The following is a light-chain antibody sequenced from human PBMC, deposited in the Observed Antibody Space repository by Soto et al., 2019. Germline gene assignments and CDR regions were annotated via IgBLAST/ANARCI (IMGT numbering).Light chain of an antibody. J-gene: IGKJ4*01. V-gene: IGKV1-5*01. Sequence: DIQMTQSPSTLSASVGDRVTITCRASQSISYWLAWYQQKPGKAPNLLIYGASSLENGVPSRFSGSGSGTEFTLTISSLQPDDFATYYCQEYYSSSRVAFGGGTKVEIK. CDR3: QEYYSSSRVA. CDR1: QSISYW. CDR2: GAS.